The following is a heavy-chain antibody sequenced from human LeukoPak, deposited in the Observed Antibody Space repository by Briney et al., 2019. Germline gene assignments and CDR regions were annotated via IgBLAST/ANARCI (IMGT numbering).Heavy chain of an antibody. CDR3: AREHDSSGYYDRFQH. J-gene: IGHJ1*01. CDR2: INPNSGGT. CDR1: GYTFTGYY. Sequence: GASVTVSCKASGYTFTGYYMHWVRQAPGQGLEWMGWINPNSGGTNYAQKFQGRVTMTRDTSISTAYMELSRLRSDDTAVYYCAREHDSSGYYDRFQHWGQGTLVTVSS. D-gene: IGHD3-22*01. V-gene: IGHV1-2*02.